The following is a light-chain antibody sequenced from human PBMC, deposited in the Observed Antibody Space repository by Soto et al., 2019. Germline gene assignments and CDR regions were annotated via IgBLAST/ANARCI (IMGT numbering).Light chain of an antibody. V-gene: IGKV3-11*01. J-gene: IGKJ5*01. CDR1: QSVNSN. CDR3: QQRSNWPPTIT. Sequence: EVMMPQSPVTLSVSPGERATLSCRAIQSVNSNLAWYQQKPGQAPRLLIYGASTRATGIPASFIGNGSGTEFTLTISSLEPEDFAIYYCQQRSNWPPTITFGQGARLAIK. CDR2: GAS.